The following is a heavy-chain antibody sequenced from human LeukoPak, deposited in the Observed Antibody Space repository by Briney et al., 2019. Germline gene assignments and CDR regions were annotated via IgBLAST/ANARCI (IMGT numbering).Heavy chain of an antibody. CDR1: GYTFTSYY. CDR2: INPSGGST. J-gene: IGHJ4*02. V-gene: IGHV1-46*01. Sequence: ASVKVSCKASGYTFTSYYMHWVRQAPGQGLEWMGIINPSGGSTTYAQKFQGRVTMTRDTSTSTVYMEMRSLRSDDTAVFYCTRDLGTYTSSGSIFFDYWGQGTLVTVSS. D-gene: IGHD3-10*01. CDR3: TRDLGTYTSSGSIFFDY.